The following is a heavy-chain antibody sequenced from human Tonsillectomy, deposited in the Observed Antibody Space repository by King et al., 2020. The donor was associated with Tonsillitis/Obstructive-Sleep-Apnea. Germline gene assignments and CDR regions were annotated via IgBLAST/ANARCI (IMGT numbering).Heavy chain of an antibody. CDR3: TTGKRVVVVITINWYFDL. CDR2: IKSKTDGGTT. Sequence: VQLVESGGGLVKPGGSLRLSCAASGFTFSNAWMNWVRQAPGKGLEWVGRIKSKTDGGTTDYAAPVKGRFTISRDDSKNTLYLQMNSLKTEDTAVYYCTTGKRVVVVITINWYFDLWGRGTLVTVSS. V-gene: IGHV3-15*07. J-gene: IGHJ2*01. CDR1: GFTFSNAW. D-gene: IGHD3-22*01.